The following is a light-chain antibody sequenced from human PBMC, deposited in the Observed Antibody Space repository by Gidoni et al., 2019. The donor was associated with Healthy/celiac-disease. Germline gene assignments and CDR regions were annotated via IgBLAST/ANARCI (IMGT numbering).Light chain of an antibody. CDR3: QQYNNWPPVPIT. Sequence: EIVMTQSPATLSVSPGERATLSCRASQSVSSNLAWYQQKPGQAPRLLIYGASTRATGIPARFSGSGSGTEFTLTISSLQSEDFAVYYCQQYNNWPPVPITFGQXTRLEIK. CDR1: QSVSSN. V-gene: IGKV3-15*01. CDR2: GAS. J-gene: IGKJ5*01.